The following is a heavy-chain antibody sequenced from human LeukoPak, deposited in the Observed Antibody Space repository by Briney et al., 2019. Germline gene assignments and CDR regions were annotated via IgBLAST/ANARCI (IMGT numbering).Heavy chain of an antibody. V-gene: IGHV4-34*01. CDR1: GGSFSGFY. CDR3: ATITSGYSSGWRRSNDY. J-gene: IGHJ4*02. CDR2: INHSGST. Sequence: PSETLCLTCAVYGGSFSGFYWSWIRQPPGKGLEWIGEINHSGSTNYNPSLKNRVTISVDTSKNQFSLKLNSVTAADTAIYYCATITSGYSSGWRRSNDYWGQGTLVTVSS. D-gene: IGHD6-19*01.